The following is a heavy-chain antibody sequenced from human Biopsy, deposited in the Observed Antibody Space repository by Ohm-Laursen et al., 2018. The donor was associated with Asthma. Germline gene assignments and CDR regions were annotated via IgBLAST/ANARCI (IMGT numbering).Heavy chain of an antibody. CDR3: ARDKPSHIDYYYGMDV. CDR2: ISYDGSNK. V-gene: IGHV3-30-3*01. J-gene: IGHJ6*02. Sequence: SLSLSCSASGSTFCSYAMHWVRQAPGKGLEWVAVISYDGSNKYYADSVKGRFTISRDNSKNTLYLQMNSLRAEDTAVYYCARDKPSHIDYYYGMDVWGQGTTVTVSS. CDR1: GSTFCSYA.